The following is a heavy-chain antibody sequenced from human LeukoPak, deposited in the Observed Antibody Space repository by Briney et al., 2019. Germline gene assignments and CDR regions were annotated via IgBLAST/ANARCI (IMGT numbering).Heavy chain of an antibody. J-gene: IGHJ6*03. CDR2: INYTGST. D-gene: IGHD5-12*01. V-gene: IGHV4-59*01. Sequence: QPSETLSLTCTVSGGSISSYYWSWIRQPPGKGLEWIGYINYTGSTNYNPSLKSRVTISVDTSKNQFSPKLSSVTAADTAVYYCARGGGYDFPAYYYYYFMDVWGKGTTVTVSS. CDR1: GGSISSYY. CDR3: ARGGGYDFPAYYYYYFMDV.